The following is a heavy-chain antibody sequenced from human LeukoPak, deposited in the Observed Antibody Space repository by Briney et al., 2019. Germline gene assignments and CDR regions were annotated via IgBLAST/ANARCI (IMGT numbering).Heavy chain of an antibody. CDR3: ARGKHIGGYYLFDS. CDR1: GGSISSGDYY. D-gene: IGHD3-22*01. CDR2: IYYSGST. J-gene: IGHJ5*01. Sequence: SQTLSLTCTVSGGSISSGDYYWSWIRQPPGKGLEWIGYIYYSGSTYYNPSLKSRVTISVDTSKNQFSLKLSSVTAADTAVYYCARGKHIGGYYLFDSWGQGSLVTVSS. V-gene: IGHV4-30-4*01.